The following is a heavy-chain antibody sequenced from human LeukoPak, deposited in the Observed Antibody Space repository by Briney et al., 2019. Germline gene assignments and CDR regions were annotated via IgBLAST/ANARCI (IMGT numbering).Heavy chain of an antibody. Sequence: PSQTLSLTCTVSGGSISSGGYYWSWIRQPPGKGLEWIVYIYHSGSTYYNPSLKSRVTISGDTAKNQFSLKLSSVTAADTAVYYCARSYCSGGSCYTGYFQHWGQGTLVTVSS. CDR1: GGSISSGGYY. CDR2: IYHSGST. J-gene: IGHJ1*01. CDR3: ARSYCSGGSCYTGYFQH. D-gene: IGHD2-15*01. V-gene: IGHV4-30-2*02.